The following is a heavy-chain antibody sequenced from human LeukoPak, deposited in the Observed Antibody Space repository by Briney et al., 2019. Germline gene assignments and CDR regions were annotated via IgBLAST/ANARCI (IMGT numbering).Heavy chain of an antibody. CDR2: ISGSGGST. CDR3: AKAMRIAARPSCLDY. D-gene: IGHD6-6*01. V-gene: IGHV3-23*01. CDR1: GFTFKNYA. Sequence: PGGSLRLSCAASGFTFKNYAMSWVRQAPGKGLEWVSAISGSGGSTYYADSVKGRFTISRDNSKNTLYLQMNSLRAEDTAVYYCAKAMRIAARPSCLDYWGQGTLVTVSS. J-gene: IGHJ4*02.